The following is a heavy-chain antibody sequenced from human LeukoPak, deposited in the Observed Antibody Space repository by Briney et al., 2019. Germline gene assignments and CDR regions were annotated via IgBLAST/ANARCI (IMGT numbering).Heavy chain of an antibody. D-gene: IGHD3-16*02. CDR2: INWSGENT. CDR1: GFTFEDFG. V-gene: IGHV3-20*04. CDR3: ARADYDYVWGSYRQYYFDY. J-gene: IGHJ4*02. Sequence: PGGSLRLSCAASGFTFEDFGMNWVRQAPGKGLEWVSGINWSGENTDYADSMKGRFTISRDNAKNSLYLQMNSLRAEDTAVYYCARADYDYVWGSYRQYYFDYWGQGTLVTVSS.